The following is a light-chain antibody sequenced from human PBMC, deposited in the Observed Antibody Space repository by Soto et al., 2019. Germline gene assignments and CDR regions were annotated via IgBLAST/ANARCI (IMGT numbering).Light chain of an antibody. CDR2: RAS. Sequence: DIQMTQSPSTLSASVGDRVTITCRASHSISSWLAWYQQKPGKAPNLLIYRASSVESGVPSRFSGSGSATELTLTSSSLQPDDFASYYCQQYNSFPTFGQGTKVEIK. CDR3: QQYNSFPT. V-gene: IGKV1-5*03. J-gene: IGKJ1*01. CDR1: HSISSW.